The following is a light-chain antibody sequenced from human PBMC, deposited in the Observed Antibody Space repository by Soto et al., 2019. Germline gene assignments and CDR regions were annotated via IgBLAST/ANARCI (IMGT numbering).Light chain of an antibody. CDR3: QHYNSYSEA. J-gene: IGKJ1*01. CDR1: QSVSSY. V-gene: IGKV3-11*01. CDR2: DAS. Sequence: EIVLRQSPATLSLSPGERATLSCRASQSVSSYLACYQQKPGQAPSLLIYDASNRATGIPARFSGSGSGTEFTLTISSLQSEDFATYYCQHYNSYSEAFGQGTKVDI.